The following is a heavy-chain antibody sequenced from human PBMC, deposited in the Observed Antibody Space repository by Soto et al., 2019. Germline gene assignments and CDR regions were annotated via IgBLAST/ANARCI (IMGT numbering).Heavy chain of an antibody. CDR2: IYYSGST. J-gene: IGHJ3*02. V-gene: IGHV4-39*01. CDR3: AKGGSGSYSNAFDI. Sequence: SETLSLTCTVSGGSISSSSYYWGWIRQPPGKGLEWIGSIYYSGSTYYNPSLKSRVTISVDTSKNQFSLKLSSATAADTAVYYCAKGGSGSYSNAFDIWGQGTMVTV. CDR1: GGSISSSSYY. D-gene: IGHD3-10*01.